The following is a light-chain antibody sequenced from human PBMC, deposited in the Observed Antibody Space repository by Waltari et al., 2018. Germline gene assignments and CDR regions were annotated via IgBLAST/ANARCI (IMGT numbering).Light chain of an antibody. V-gene: IGLV2-23*02. Sequence: QSALTQPASVSGSPGQSITISCTGTSSDVGGYNYVSWYQQHPDKAPNLWIYDVDERPSGVFIRFSGSKSCDTASLPISGLQAEDEAHYYCCSFASSGTYVFGTGTEVTVL. J-gene: IGLJ1*01. CDR2: DVD. CDR3: CSFASSGTYV. CDR1: SSDVGGYNY.